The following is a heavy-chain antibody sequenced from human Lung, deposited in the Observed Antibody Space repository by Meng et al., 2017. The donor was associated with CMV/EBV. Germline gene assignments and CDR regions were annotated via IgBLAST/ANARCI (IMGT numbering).Heavy chain of an antibody. CDR3: ARDRTTGRYFDY. CDR1: GGSISSGDYY. D-gene: IGHD4-11*01. J-gene: IGHJ4*02. CDR2: IYYSGST. V-gene: IGHV4-30-4*01. Sequence: QGQLQASGPGLVKPSQTLSLPCTVSGGSISSGDYYWSWIRQPPGKGLEWIGYIYYSGSTYYNPSLKSRVAISVDTSKNQFSLKLSSVAAADTAVYYCARDRTTGRYFDYWGQGTLVTVSS.